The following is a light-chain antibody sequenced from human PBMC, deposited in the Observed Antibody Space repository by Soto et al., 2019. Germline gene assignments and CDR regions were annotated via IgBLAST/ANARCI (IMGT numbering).Light chain of an antibody. Sequence: EIVLTQSPATLSLSPGERATLSCRASQSVSVYLAWYQQRPGQAPRLLIYDASNRATGIPARFSGSGSGTDFTLTISRLEPEDFAVYYCQQYGSSRITFGQGTRLEIK. J-gene: IGKJ5*01. V-gene: IGKV3-20*01. CDR1: QSVSVY. CDR3: QQYGSSRIT. CDR2: DAS.